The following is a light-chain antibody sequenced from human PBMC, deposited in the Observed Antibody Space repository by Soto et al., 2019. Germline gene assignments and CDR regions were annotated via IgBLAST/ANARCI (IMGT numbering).Light chain of an antibody. Sequence: QSALTQPASVSGSPGQSITISCTGTSSDVGGYKYVSWYQQHPGKAPKLMIYEVSNRPSGVSNRFSGSKSGNTASLTISGLQAEDEADYYCCSYTSSNTRIFGTGTKVTVL. CDR3: CSYTSSNTRI. CDR1: SSDVGGYKY. V-gene: IGLV2-14*01. J-gene: IGLJ1*01. CDR2: EVS.